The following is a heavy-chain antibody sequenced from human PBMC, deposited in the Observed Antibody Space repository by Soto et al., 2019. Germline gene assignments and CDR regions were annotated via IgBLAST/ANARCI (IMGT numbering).Heavy chain of an antibody. Sequence: PSETLSLTCSLSGASITSTTYFWAWIRQPPGKGLEWVGSIYYSGKTRYNPSLKSRTTISVDRSRNQFSLQVSSVTAADTAVYYCAKNLPRTGRFDYWGQGTVVTVSS. V-gene: IGHV4-39*01. CDR2: IYYSGKT. J-gene: IGHJ4*02. CDR3: AKNLPRTGRFDY. CDR1: GASITSTTYF.